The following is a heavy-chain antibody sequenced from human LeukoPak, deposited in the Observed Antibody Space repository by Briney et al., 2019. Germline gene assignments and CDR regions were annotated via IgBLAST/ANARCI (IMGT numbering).Heavy chain of an antibody. J-gene: IGHJ4*02. CDR2: IRYDGNNK. Sequence: PGGSLRLSCAASGFTFSTYGMHWVRQAPGKGLEWVAVIRYDGNNKFYVDSVRGRFTISRDNSKNTLYLQMNGLRAGDTAVYYCARAAYASGPDYWGQGTLVTVSS. CDR1: GFTFSTYG. D-gene: IGHD6-19*01. CDR3: ARAAYASGPDY. V-gene: IGHV3-33*01.